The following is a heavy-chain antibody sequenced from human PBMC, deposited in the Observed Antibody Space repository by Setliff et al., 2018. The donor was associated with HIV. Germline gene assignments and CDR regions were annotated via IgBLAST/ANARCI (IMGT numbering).Heavy chain of an antibody. Sequence: SETLSLTCAVSGYSLSSGYFWGWIRQPPGKWLEWIGSIYHSGSTYYNPFLKSRVTISVDTSKNQFSLKLRSVTAADTAVYYCASTSRRLGDSSGNEGAFDIWGQGTMVTVSS. CDR3: ASTSRRLGDSSGNEGAFDI. CDR2: IYHSGST. V-gene: IGHV4-38-2*01. J-gene: IGHJ3*02. D-gene: IGHD3-22*01. CDR1: GYSLSSGYF.